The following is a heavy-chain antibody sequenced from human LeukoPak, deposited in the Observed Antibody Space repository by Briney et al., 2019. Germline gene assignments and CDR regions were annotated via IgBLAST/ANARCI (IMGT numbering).Heavy chain of an antibody. D-gene: IGHD3-10*02. J-gene: IGHJ6*04. CDR3: AELGITMIGGV. Sequence: GGSLRLSCTVSGFTVSSNSTSWVRQAPGKGLEWVSFIYSAGSTHYSDSVKGRFTISIDNSKNTLYLQMNSLRAEDTAVYYCAELGITMIGGVWGKGTTVTISS. V-gene: IGHV3-53*01. CDR2: IYSAGST. CDR1: GFTVSSNS.